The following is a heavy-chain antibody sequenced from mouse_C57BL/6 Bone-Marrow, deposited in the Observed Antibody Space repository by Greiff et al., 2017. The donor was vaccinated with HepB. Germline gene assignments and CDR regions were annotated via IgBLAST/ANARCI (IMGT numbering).Heavy chain of an antibody. V-gene: IGHV1-42*01. CDR1: GYSFTGYY. CDR2: INPSTGGT. Sequence: VQLKQSGPELVKPGASVKISCKASGYSFTGYYMNWVKQSPEKSLEWIGEINPSTGGTTYNQKLKAKATLTVDKSSSTAYMQLKSLTSEDSAVYYCSRRDGYDGTWFAYWGQGTLVTVSA. CDR3: SRRDGYDGTWFAY. J-gene: IGHJ3*01. D-gene: IGHD2-2*01.